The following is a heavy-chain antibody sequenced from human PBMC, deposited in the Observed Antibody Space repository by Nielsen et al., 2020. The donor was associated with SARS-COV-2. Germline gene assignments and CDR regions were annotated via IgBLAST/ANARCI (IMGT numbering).Heavy chain of an antibody. D-gene: IGHD2-2*02. Sequence: GGSLRLSCAASGFTFSSYAMSWDRQAPGRGLEWVSGIIGSGRGTYYADSVKGRFTISRDNSKDTLYLQMNSLRAEDTAIYYCAREACINIDCYTTSWGQGTLVTVSS. CDR3: AREACINIDCYTTS. CDR1: GFTFSSYA. CDR2: IIGSGRGT. J-gene: IGHJ5*02. V-gene: IGHV3-23*01.